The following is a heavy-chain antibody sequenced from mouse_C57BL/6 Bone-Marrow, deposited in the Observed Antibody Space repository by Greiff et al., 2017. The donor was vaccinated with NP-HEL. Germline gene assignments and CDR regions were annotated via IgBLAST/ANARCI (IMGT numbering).Heavy chain of an antibody. Sequence: EVQVVESGGGLVKPGGSLKLSCAASGFTFSDYGMHWVRQAPEKGLEWVAYISSGSSTIYYADTVKGRFTISRDNAKNTLFLQMTSLRSEDTAMYYCARTDYGLAYWGQGTLVTVSA. J-gene: IGHJ3*01. CDR1: GFTFSDYG. CDR3: ARTDYGLAY. V-gene: IGHV5-17*01. CDR2: ISSGSSTI. D-gene: IGHD1-2*01.